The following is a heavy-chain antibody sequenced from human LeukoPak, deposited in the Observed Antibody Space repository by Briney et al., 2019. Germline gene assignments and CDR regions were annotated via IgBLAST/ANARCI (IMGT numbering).Heavy chain of an antibody. Sequence: PSETLSLTCTVSGGSISSGSYYWSWIRQPAGKGPEWIGLIYSSGSTNYNPSLKSRVTISVDKSKNQFSLKLSSVTAADTAVYYCAREILDVDTAMGPDFDYWGQGTLVTVSS. V-gene: IGHV4-61*02. J-gene: IGHJ4*02. CDR3: AREILDVDTAMGPDFDY. CDR1: GGSISSGSYY. D-gene: IGHD5-18*01. CDR2: IYSSGST.